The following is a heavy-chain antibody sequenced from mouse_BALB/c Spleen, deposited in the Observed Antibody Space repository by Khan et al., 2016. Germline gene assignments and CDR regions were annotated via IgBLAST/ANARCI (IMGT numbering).Heavy chain of an antibody. CDR3: ARAWYSMDY. Sequence: QVQLQQSGAELMKPGASVKISCKATGYTFNNYWIEWVKQRPGHGLEWIGDILPGSGNSNYNENLKGKATFTADTSTNPAYMQLSSLTSEDSAVYYCARAWYSMDYWGQGTSVTVSS. CDR2: ILPGSGNS. J-gene: IGHJ4*01. CDR1: GYTFNNYW. V-gene: IGHV1-9*01.